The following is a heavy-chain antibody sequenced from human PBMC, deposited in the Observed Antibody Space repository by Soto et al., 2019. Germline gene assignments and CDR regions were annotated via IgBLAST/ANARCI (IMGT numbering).Heavy chain of an antibody. Sequence: SGPTLVNPTETLTLTCTLSGFSLSTSGVCVSWIRQTPGKAPEWLARIDWDDDEFYSTSLKTRLTISKDTSRNQVVLTMTNMDPVDTATYYCARMAVSGGSCDPLEYWGQGTPVTVSS. D-gene: IGHD2-15*01. CDR1: GFSLSTSGVC. CDR3: ARMAVSGGSCDPLEY. J-gene: IGHJ4*02. CDR2: IDWDDDE. V-gene: IGHV2-70*17.